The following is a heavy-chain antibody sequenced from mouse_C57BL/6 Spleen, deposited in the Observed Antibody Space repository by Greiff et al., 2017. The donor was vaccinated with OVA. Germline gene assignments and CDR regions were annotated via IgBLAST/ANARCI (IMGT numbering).Heavy chain of an antibody. Sequence: QVQLQQPGAELVKPGASVKLSCKASGYTFTSYWMHWVKQRPGQGLEWIGMIHPNSGSTNYNEKFKSMATLTVDKSSSTAYMQLSSLTSEDSAVYYCAGGFAYWGQGTLVTVSA. CDR1: GYTFTSYW. V-gene: IGHV1-64*01. J-gene: IGHJ3*01. CDR2: IHPNSGST. CDR3: AGGFAY.